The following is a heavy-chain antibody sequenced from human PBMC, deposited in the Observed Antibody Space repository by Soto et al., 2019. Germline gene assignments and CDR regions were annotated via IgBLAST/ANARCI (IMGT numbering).Heavy chain of an antibody. J-gene: IGHJ6*03. V-gene: IGHV4-59*08. D-gene: IGHD6-19*01. Sequence: SETVSLTCTVSGGSISSYYWSWIRQPPGKGLEWIGYIYYSGSTNYNPSLKSRVTISVDTSKNQFSLKLSSVTAADTAVYYCARRILSIAVAGTYYYYYMDVWGKGTTVTVSS. CDR3: ARRILSIAVAGTYYYYYMDV. CDR2: IYYSGST. CDR1: GGSISSYY.